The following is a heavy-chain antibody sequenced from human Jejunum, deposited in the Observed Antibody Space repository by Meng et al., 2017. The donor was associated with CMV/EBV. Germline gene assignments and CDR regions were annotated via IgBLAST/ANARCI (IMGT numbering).Heavy chain of an antibody. D-gene: IGHD2-21*01. Sequence: LSCIVSGDSIASSYWPWFRQSPVKGLASIGYIHYRGDINYNPSLRSRATMSMDMSKNQFSLRLTSVTAADAAVYYCAKTARIPTAWGQGTLVTVSS. V-gene: IGHV4-59*01. CDR1: GDSIASSY. J-gene: IGHJ1*01. CDR3: AKTARIPTA. CDR2: IHYRGDI.